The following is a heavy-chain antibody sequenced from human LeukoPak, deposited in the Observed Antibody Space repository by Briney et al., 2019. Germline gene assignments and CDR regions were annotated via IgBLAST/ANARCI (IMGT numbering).Heavy chain of an antibody. Sequence: PSETLSLTCTVSGGSITDNYWSWIRQPPGERLEWVGHIYYTGSTYCNPSLKSRVTISVDTSKNQFSLKLTSVTAADTAAYYCAREGSGWHKIDYWGQGTLVTVSS. CDR2: IYYTGST. CDR1: GGSITDNY. J-gene: IGHJ4*02. D-gene: IGHD6-19*01. CDR3: AREGSGWHKIDY. V-gene: IGHV4-59*12.